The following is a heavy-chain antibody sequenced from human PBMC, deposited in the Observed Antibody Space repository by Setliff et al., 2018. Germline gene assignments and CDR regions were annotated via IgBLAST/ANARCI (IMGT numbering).Heavy chain of an antibody. CDR2: INHSGST. V-gene: IGHV4-34*01. J-gene: IGHJ4*02. Sequence: SETLSLTCAVYGGSFSGYYWTWIRQPPGKGLEWIGEINHSGSTNYNPSLKSRVTISVDTSKNQFSLKLSSVTAADTAVYYCARGGYSYGLGGFPLDYWGQGTLVTSPQ. CDR3: ARGGYSYGLGGFPLDY. D-gene: IGHD5-18*01. CDR1: GGSFSGYY.